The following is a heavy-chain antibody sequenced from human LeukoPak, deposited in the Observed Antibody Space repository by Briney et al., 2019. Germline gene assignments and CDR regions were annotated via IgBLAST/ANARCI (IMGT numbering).Heavy chain of an antibody. D-gene: IGHD5-18*01. CDR3: ARDIERYSYGNRDAFDI. J-gene: IGHJ3*02. CDR2: INPNSGGT. Sequence: ASVKVSCKASGYTFTSYGISWVRQAPGQGLEWMGWINPNSGGTNYAQKFQGRVTMTRDTSISTAYMELSRLRSDDTVVYYCARDIERYSYGNRDAFDIWGQGTMVTVSS. CDR1: GYTFTSYG. V-gene: IGHV1-2*02.